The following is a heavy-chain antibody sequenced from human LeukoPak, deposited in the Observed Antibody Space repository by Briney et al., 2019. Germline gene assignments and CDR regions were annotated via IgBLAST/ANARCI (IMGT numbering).Heavy chain of an antibody. CDR3: ARDMTTGSSFDY. Sequence: GASVKVSCKASGGTFSSYAISWVRQAPGQGLEWMGRINPNSGGTDYGRKFQGRVTMTRDTSISTAYMELSRLRSDDTAVYYCARDMTTGSSFDYWGQGTLVTVSS. V-gene: IGHV1-2*06. CDR1: GGTFSSYA. D-gene: IGHD4-17*01. CDR2: INPNSGGT. J-gene: IGHJ4*02.